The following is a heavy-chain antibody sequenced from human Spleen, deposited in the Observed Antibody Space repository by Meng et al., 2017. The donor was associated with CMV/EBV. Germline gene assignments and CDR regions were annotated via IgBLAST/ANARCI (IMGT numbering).Heavy chain of an antibody. Sequence: VPLVQLVLWVKKSGNSVKVSCEVSGYTRATFTMHWVRQAPEKVLEWMGGLDPEDGDTIYAQKFQGRVTMTEDTSTDTACMELSSLRSEDTAVYYCARASRGYGSGQWYFDLWGRGTLVTVSS. D-gene: IGHD3-10*01. V-gene: IGHV1-24*01. J-gene: IGHJ2*01. CDR2: LDPEDGDT. CDR3: ARASRGYGSGQWYFDL. CDR1: GYTRATFT.